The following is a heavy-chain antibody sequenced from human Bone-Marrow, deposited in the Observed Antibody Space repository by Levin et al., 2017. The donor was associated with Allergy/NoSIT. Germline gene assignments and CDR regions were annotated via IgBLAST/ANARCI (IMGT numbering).Heavy chain of an antibody. CDR2: IYSGGRT. Sequence: GGSLRLSCAASGFSVSTNYMTWVRQAPGKGLEWVSVIYSGGRTFYADSVEGRFTISRDNSKNTLHLLMNSLRAEDTAVYYCARSEMATIDAFDMWGQGTMVTVSS. D-gene: IGHD5-24*01. CDR3: ARSEMATIDAFDM. V-gene: IGHV3-53*01. CDR1: GFSVSTNY. J-gene: IGHJ3*02.